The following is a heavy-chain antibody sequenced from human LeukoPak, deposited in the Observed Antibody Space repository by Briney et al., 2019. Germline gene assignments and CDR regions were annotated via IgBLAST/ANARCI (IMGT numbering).Heavy chain of an antibody. J-gene: IGHJ4*02. CDR1: GFTFSSYS. Sequence: PGGSLRLSCAASGFTFSSYSMNWVRQAPGKGLEWVSSISSSSSYIYYADSVKGRFTISRDNAKNSLYLQMNSLRAEDTAVYYCARKPTTVAFFDYWGQGTLVTVSS. D-gene: IGHD4-23*01. CDR3: ARKPTTVAFFDY. V-gene: IGHV3-21*01. CDR2: ISSSSSYI.